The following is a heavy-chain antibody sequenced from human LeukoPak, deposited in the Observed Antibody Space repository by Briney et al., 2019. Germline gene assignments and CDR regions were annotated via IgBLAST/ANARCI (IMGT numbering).Heavy chain of an antibody. D-gene: IGHD1-14*01. CDR2: ISGSGGST. Sequence: GGSLRLSCAASGFTFDDYGMSWVRQAPGKGLEWVSAISGSGGSTYYADSVKGRFTISRDNSKNTLYLQMNSLRAEDTAVYYCAKGDRRYGIDYWGRGTLVTVSS. CDR3: AKGDRRYGIDY. V-gene: IGHV3-23*01. CDR1: GFTFDDYG. J-gene: IGHJ4*02.